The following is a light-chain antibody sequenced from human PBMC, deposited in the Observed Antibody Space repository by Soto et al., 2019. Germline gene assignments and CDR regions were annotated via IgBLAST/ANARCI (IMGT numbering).Light chain of an antibody. CDR3: SSYTGGRTLGV. V-gene: IGLV2-14*01. CDR1: SSDVGGYNY. J-gene: IGLJ3*02. CDR2: EVS. Sequence: QSALTQPASVSGSPGQSITISCPGTSSDVGGYNYVSWYQQHPGKSPKLLIYEVSYRPSGVSNRFSGSKSGNTASLTTSGLQAEDEADYYCSSYTGGRTLGVLGGGTKLTVL.